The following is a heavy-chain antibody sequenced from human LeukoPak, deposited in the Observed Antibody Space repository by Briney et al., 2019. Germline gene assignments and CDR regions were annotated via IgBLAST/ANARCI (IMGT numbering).Heavy chain of an antibody. CDR1: GYTFTSYD. J-gene: IGHJ4*02. V-gene: IGHV1-8*01. CDR3: ARGYRGQYYYDSSGYYSFDY. D-gene: IGHD3-22*01. CDR2: MNPNSGNT. Sequence: ASVKVSCKASGYTFTSYDINWVRQATGQGLEWMGWMNPNSGNTGYAQKFQGRVTMTRNTSISTAYMELSSLRSEDTAVYYCARGYRGQYYYDSSGYYSFDYWGQGTLVTVSS.